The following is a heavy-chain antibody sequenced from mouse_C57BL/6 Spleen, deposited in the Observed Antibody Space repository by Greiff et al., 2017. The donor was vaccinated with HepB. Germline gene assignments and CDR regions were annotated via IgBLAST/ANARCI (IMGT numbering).Heavy chain of an antibody. CDR1: GYTFTDYN. Sequence: EVQGVESGPELVKPGASVKIPCKASGYTFTDYNMDWVKQSHGKSLEWIGDINPNNGGTIYNQKFKGKATLTVDKSSSTAYMELRSLTSEDTAVYYCARSDYYGSSYEGYYAMDYWGQGTSVTVSS. CDR3: ARSDYYGSSYEGYYAMDY. CDR2: INPNNGGT. J-gene: IGHJ4*01. V-gene: IGHV1-18*01. D-gene: IGHD1-1*01.